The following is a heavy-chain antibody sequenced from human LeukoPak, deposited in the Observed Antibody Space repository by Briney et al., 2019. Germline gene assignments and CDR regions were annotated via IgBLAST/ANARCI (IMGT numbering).Heavy chain of an antibody. CDR2: IYHSGST. D-gene: IGHD3-10*01. Sequence: SGTLSLTCAVSGVSISSSNWWSWVRQPPGKGLEWIGEIYHSGSTNCNLSLKSRVTISVDKSKNQFSLKLTSVTAADTAFYYCASLDGSGSYWGQGTLVTVSS. V-gene: IGHV4-4*02. CDR1: GVSISSSNW. J-gene: IGHJ4*02. CDR3: ASLDGSGSY.